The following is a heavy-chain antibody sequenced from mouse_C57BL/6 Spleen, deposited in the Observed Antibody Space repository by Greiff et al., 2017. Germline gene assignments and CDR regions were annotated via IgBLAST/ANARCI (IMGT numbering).Heavy chain of an antibody. V-gene: IGHV1-15*01. D-gene: IGHD4-1*01. CDR1: GYTFTDYE. CDR3: TGNWEDAMDY. J-gene: IGHJ4*01. Sequence: VQLQQSGAELVRPGASVTLSCKASGYTFTDYEMHWVKQTPVHGLEWIGAIDPETGGTAYNQKFKGKAILTADKSSSTAYMELRSLTSEDSAGYYCTGNWEDAMDYWGQGTSVTVSS. CDR2: IDPETGGT.